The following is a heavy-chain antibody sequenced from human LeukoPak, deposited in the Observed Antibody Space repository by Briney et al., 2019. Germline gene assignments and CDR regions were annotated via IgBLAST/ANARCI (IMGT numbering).Heavy chain of an antibody. CDR2: IYYSGST. Sequence: SETLSLTCTVSGGSISSGGSYWSWIRQHPGKGLEWIGYIYYSGSTYYNPSLKSRVTISVDTSKNQFSLKLSSVTAADTAVYYCARGDSSGYSYFDYWGQGTLVTVSS. CDR1: GGSISSGGSY. V-gene: IGHV4-31*03. J-gene: IGHJ4*02. D-gene: IGHD3-22*01. CDR3: ARGDSSGYSYFDY.